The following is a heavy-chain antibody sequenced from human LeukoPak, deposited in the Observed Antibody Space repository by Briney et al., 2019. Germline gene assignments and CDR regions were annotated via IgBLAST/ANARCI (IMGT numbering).Heavy chain of an antibody. CDR1: GDIVSSNSAT. CDR3: ARRLTQYDCFDP. CDR2: TDYRSTWYN. D-gene: IGHD2-2*01. V-gene: IGHV6-1*01. Sequence: SQTLSLTCAISGDIVSSNSATWNWTRQSPSRGLEWLGRTDYRSTWYNDYAVSVRGRITVNPDTSKNQFSLHLNSVTPEDTAVYYCARRLTQYDCFDPWGQGILVTVSS. J-gene: IGHJ5*02.